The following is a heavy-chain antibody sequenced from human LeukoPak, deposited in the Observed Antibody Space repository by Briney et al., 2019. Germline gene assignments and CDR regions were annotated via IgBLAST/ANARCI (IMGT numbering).Heavy chain of an antibody. V-gene: IGHV1-8*01. D-gene: IGHD3-22*01. CDR2: MNPNSGNT. CDR1: GYTFTSYD. CDR3: AGYGCYYDSSGKGYFDY. Sequence: ASVKVSCKASGYTFTSYDINWVRQATGQGLEWMGWMNPNSGNTGYAQKFQGRVTMTRNTSISTAYMELSSLRSEDTAVYYCAGYGCYYDSSGKGYFDYWGQGTLVTVSS. J-gene: IGHJ4*02.